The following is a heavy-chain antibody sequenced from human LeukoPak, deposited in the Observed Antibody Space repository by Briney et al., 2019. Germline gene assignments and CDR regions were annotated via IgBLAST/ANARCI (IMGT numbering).Heavy chain of an antibody. CDR3: ARVPGIAVAGTTNWFDP. CDR2: IIPIFGTA. V-gene: IGHV1-69*01. CDR1: GGTFSSYA. D-gene: IGHD6-19*01. J-gene: IGHJ5*02. Sequence: SVKVPCRASGGTFSSYAISWVRQAPGQGLEWMGGIIPIFGTANYAQKFQGRVTITADESTSTAYMELSSLRSEDTAVYYCARVPGIAVAGTTNWFDPWGQRALVTVSS.